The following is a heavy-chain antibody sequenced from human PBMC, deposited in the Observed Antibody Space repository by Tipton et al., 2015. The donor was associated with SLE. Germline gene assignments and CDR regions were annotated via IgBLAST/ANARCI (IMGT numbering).Heavy chain of an antibody. CDR3: AKEDSRGPPGYYFEY. CDR2: TSPSGGST. Sequence: SLRLSCAASGFTFRSYAMSWVRQAPGKGLEWVSSTSPSGGSTYYADSVKGRFTISRDNSKNTLYLQINSLRAEDTAVYYCAKEDSRGPPGYYFEYWGQGTLVTVSS. J-gene: IGHJ4*02. V-gene: IGHV3-23*01. CDR1: GFTFRSYA. D-gene: IGHD6-19*01.